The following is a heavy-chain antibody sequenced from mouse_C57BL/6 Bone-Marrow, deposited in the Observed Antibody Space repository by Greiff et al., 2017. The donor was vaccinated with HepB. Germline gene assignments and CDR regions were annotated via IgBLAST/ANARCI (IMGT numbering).Heavy chain of an antibody. CDR1: GFTFSDYG. V-gene: IGHV5-17*01. J-gene: IGHJ3*01. Sequence: EVNLVESGGGLVKPGGSLKLSCAASGFTFSDYGMHWVRQAPEKGLEWVAYISSGSSTIYYADTVKGRFTISRDNAKNTLFLQMTSLRSEDTAMYYCARGFYYGSSSFAYWGQGTLVTVSA. D-gene: IGHD1-1*01. CDR3: ARGFYYGSSSFAY. CDR2: ISSGSSTI.